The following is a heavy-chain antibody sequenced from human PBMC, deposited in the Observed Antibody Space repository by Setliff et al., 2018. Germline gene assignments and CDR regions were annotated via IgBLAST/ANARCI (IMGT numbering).Heavy chain of an antibody. CDR3: AKDFGFGAMDV. Sequence: GGSLRLSCAVSGLTFRNYWMTWVRQAPGRGLEWLTYINKDGSAKHYVDSVKGRFTISRDNAKNSLYLQINSLRAEDTAVYYCAKDFGFGAMDVWGQGTTVTVSS. V-gene: IGHV3-7*01. J-gene: IGHJ6*02. CDR1: GLTFRNYW. D-gene: IGHD3-16*01. CDR2: INKDGSAK.